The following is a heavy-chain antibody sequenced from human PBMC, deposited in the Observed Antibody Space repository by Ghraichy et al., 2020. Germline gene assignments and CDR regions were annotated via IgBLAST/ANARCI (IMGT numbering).Heavy chain of an antibody. Sequence: GGSLRLSCVGSGFSFSRYSMNWVRQSPGKGLEWVSYITSSSRTISYADSVKGRFTISRDNAQNSLYLHMNTLRDEDTAVYYCARGSRVVRFYYYDGMDVWGQGTTVTVSS. D-gene: IGHD4-23*01. CDR2: ITSSSRTI. J-gene: IGHJ6*02. V-gene: IGHV3-48*02. CDR3: ARGSRVVRFYYYDGMDV. CDR1: GFSFSRYS.